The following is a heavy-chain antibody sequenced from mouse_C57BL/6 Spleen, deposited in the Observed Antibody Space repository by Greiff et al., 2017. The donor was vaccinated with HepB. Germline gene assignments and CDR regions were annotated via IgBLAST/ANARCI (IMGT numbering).Heavy chain of an antibody. V-gene: IGHV1-26*01. Sequence: EVQLQQSGPELVKPGASVKISCKASGYTFTDYYMNWVKQSHGKSLEWIGDINPNNGGTSYNQKFKGKATLTVDKSSSTAYMELRSLTSEDSAVYYCANFNWDRFAYWGQGTLVTVSA. J-gene: IGHJ3*01. CDR3: ANFNWDRFAY. CDR2: INPNNGGT. CDR1: GYTFTDYY. D-gene: IGHD4-1*02.